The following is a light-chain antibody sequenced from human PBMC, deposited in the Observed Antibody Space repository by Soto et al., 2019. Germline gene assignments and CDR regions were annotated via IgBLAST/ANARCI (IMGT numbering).Light chain of an antibody. CDR3: YQYDSWT. J-gene: IGKJ1*01. Sequence: EIVLTQSPGTLSLSPGERATLSCRASESVSSSYLAWYHQKPGQAPRLLIYGASSRATGIPDRFSGSGSGTDFTLTIRRLEPEDFAVYYCYQYDSWTFGQGTKVDIK. CDR2: GAS. CDR1: ESVSSSY. V-gene: IGKV3-20*01.